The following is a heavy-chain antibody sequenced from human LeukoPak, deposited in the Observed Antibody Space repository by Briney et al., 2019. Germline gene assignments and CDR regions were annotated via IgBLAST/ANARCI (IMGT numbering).Heavy chain of an antibody. Sequence: GGSLRLSCAASGFTFSSYSMNWVRQAPGKGLEWVSSISSGSSYIYYADSVKGRFTISRDNAKNSLYLQMNSLRAEDTAVYYCAELGVTMIGGVWGKGTTVTISS. CDR2: ISSGSSYI. V-gene: IGHV3-21*01. CDR3: AELGVTMIGGV. D-gene: IGHD3-10*02. J-gene: IGHJ6*04. CDR1: GFTFSSYS.